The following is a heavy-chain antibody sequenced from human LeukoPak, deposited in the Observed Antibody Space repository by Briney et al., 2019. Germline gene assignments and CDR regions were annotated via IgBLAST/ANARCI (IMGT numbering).Heavy chain of an antibody. V-gene: IGHV3-15*01. D-gene: IGHD1-26*01. CDR2: IRSITDGATT. CDR1: GFTFSNAW. Sequence: GSLRLSCAASGFTFSNAWMSWVRQAPGKGLEWLGRIRSITDGATTDYAAPVKGRFTISRDDSKNTLYLQMNSLKTEDTAVYYCTTDLRWELPPSDYWGQGTLVTVSS. CDR3: TTDLRWELPPSDY. J-gene: IGHJ4*02.